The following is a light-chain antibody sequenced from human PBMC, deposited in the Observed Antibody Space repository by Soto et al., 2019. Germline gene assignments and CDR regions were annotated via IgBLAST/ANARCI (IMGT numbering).Light chain of an antibody. CDR2: DVT. CDR1: ASDIGASKF. Sequence: QSALTQPASVSGSTGQSISISCTGTASDIGASKFVSWYQQHPGKAPKVLIYDVTNRPSGVSDRFSGSKSGNTASLTISGLQAEDEADYYCTSYTGGSTLFVFGTGTKLTVL. CDR3: TSYTGGSTLFV. J-gene: IGLJ1*01. V-gene: IGLV2-14*03.